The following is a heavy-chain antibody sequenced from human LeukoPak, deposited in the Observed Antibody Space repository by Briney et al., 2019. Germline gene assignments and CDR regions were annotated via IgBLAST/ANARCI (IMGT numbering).Heavy chain of an antibody. V-gene: IGHV3-7*05. Sequence: GGSLRLSCGASGFTFSSYWMSWVRQAPGKGLEWVANINQDGSERYYVDSVKGRFTISRDNAKNSLYLQMNSLRAEDTAVYYCARVGYYYDSSGYYYYFDYWGQGTLVTVSS. CDR1: GFTFSSYW. J-gene: IGHJ4*02. CDR3: ARVGYYYDSSGYYYYFDY. D-gene: IGHD3-22*01. CDR2: INQDGSER.